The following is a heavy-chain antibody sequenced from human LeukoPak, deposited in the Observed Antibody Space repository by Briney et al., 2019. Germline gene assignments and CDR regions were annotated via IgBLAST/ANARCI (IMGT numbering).Heavy chain of an antibody. Sequence: KRWESLKISCKASGYIFLNYWIGWVRQMPGKGLEWMGHIYPGDSDTRYSPSFQGQVTISADKSISTAYLQWSSLKASDTAMYFCARRYYYDGHRYLDYWGQGTLVTVSS. CDR2: IYPGDSDT. V-gene: IGHV5-51*01. D-gene: IGHD3-22*01. J-gene: IGHJ4*02. CDR3: ARRYYYDGHRYLDY. CDR1: GYIFLNYW.